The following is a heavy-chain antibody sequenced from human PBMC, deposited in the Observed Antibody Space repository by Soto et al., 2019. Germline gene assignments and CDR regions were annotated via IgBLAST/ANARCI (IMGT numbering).Heavy chain of an antibody. CDR3: ARWWSGSRQGFDP. J-gene: IGHJ5*02. CDR1: GGSISSGGYY. V-gene: IGHV4-31*03. Sequence: PSETLSLTCTVSGGSISSGGYYWNWIRQHPGKGLEWIGYIYYSGSTYYNPSLKSRVTISVDTSKNRFSLKLSSVTAADTAVYYCARWWSGSRQGFDPWGQGTLVTVSS. CDR2: IYYSGST. D-gene: IGHD3-3*01.